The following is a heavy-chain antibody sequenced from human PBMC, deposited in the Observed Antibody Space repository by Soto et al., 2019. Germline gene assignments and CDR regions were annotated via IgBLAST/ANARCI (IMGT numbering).Heavy chain of an antibody. Sequence: QVQLVQSGAEVKKPGASVKVSCKTSGYTFTNYGISWVRQAPGQGREWMGWISDYNGNTSYAQRFQGRVTMTTDTSTSTAYMELRSLKSDDTAVYYCVRDYDFWRSVGWFAPWGQGTLVTVSS. CDR3: VRDYDFWRSVGWFAP. J-gene: IGHJ5*02. CDR2: ISDYNGNT. D-gene: IGHD3-3*01. CDR1: GYTFTNYG. V-gene: IGHV1-18*01.